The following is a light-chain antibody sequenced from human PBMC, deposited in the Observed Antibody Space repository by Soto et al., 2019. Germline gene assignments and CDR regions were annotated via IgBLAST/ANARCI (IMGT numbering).Light chain of an antibody. Sequence: ALTQPPSVSGAPGQRVTISCTGSSSNIGAGYDVHWYQQLPGTAPRLLIYGNSNRPSGVPDRFSGSKSGTSAPLAITGLQAEDEADYYCQSYDSSLSGLYVFGTGTKVTVL. CDR3: QSYDSSLSGLYV. CDR2: GNS. V-gene: IGLV1-40*01. CDR1: SSNIGAGYD. J-gene: IGLJ1*01.